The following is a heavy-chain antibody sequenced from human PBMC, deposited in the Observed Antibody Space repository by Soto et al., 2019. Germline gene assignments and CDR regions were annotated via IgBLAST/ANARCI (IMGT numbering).Heavy chain of an antibody. Sequence: PGGSLRLSCAASGFTFSSYAMHWVRQAPGKGLEWVAVISYDGSNKYYADSVKGRFTISRDNSKNTLYLQMNSLRAEDTAVYYCARENYDFWNHYWFDPWGQGTLVTVSS. J-gene: IGHJ5*02. CDR2: ISYDGSNK. V-gene: IGHV3-30-3*01. D-gene: IGHD3-3*01. CDR3: ARENYDFWNHYWFDP. CDR1: GFTFSSYA.